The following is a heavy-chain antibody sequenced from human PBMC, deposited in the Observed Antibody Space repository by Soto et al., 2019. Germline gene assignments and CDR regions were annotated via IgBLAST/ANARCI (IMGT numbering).Heavy chain of an antibody. J-gene: IGHJ4*02. Sequence: PGGSLRLSCAASGFTFSSYWMHWVRQAPGKGLVWVSRINSDGSSTSYADSVKGRFTISRDNAKNTLYLQMNSLRAEDTAVYYCTRGNYYDSSVIGKVDYWGQGTLVTVS. V-gene: IGHV3-74*01. D-gene: IGHD3-22*01. CDR3: TRGNYYDSSVIGKVDY. CDR1: GFTFSSYW. CDR2: INSDGSST.